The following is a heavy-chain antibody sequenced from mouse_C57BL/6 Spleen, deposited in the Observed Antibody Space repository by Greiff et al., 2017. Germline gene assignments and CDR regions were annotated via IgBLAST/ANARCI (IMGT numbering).Heavy chain of an antibody. V-gene: IGHV7-3*01. CDR3: ARSSPYNSSHASFDY. CDR1: GFTFTDYY. J-gene: IGHJ2*01. D-gene: IGHD2-5*01. CDR2: IRNKANGYTT. Sequence: DVKLQESGGGLVQPGGSLSLSCAASGFTFTDYYMSWVRQPPGKALEWLGFIRNKANGYTTEYRASVKGRFTISRDNSQSILYLHMNALRAEDSASYYCARSSPYNSSHASFDYWGQGTTLTVYS.